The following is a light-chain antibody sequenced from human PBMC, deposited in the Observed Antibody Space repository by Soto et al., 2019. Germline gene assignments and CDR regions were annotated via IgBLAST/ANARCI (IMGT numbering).Light chain of an antibody. CDR3: GSWDSSLSDYV. J-gene: IGLJ1*01. CDR1: SSNIGGNS. V-gene: IGLV1-51*01. Sequence: QCLLTQPPSVHAAPGQKVTISCSGSSSNIGGNSVSWYQQLPGTAPKLLIYDDNKRPSGIPDRFSGSKSGTSATLGITGFQTGDDADYYCGSWDSSLSDYVFGTGTKVTVL. CDR2: DDN.